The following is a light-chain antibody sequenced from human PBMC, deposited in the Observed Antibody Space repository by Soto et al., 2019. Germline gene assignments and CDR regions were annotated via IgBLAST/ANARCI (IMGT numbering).Light chain of an antibody. V-gene: IGLV9-49*01. CDR3: GADHGSGSNFV. CDR1: SGYSNYK. J-gene: IGLJ2*01. Sequence: QAVLTQPPSASASLGASVTLTCTLSSGYSNYKVDWYQQRPGKGPRFVMRVGTGGIVGSKGDGIPDRFSVLGSGLNRYLTIKNIQEEDESDYHCGADHGSGSNFVFCGGTKVTVL. CDR2: VGTGGIVG.